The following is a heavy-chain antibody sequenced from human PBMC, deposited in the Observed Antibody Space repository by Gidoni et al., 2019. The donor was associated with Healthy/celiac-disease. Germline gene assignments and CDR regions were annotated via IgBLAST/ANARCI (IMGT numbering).Heavy chain of an antibody. Sequence: QLQLQESGSGLVKPSPTLSLTCAVSGGSISSGGYSWSWIRQPPGKGLEWIGYIYHSGSTYYNPSLKSRVTISVDRSKNQFSLKLSSVTAADTAVYYCARVGGYSGYAKGVFDYWGQGTLVTVSS. D-gene: IGHD5-12*01. CDR2: IYHSGST. CDR3: ARVGGYSGYAKGVFDY. V-gene: IGHV4-30-2*01. J-gene: IGHJ4*02. CDR1: GGSISSGGYS.